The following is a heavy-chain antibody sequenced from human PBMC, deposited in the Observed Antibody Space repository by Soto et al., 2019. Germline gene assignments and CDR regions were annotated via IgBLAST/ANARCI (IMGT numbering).Heavy chain of an antibody. CDR1: GGSISSGGYS. CDR2: INHSGRN. J-gene: IGHJ4*02. Sequence: SETLSLTCAVSGGSISSGGYSWSWIRQPPGKGLEWIGDINHSGRNNFNPSLQSRVTMSVDTSKNQFSLSLSSVTAADTAMYYCARGATRIQLWPFDFWGQGTLVTVSS. V-gene: IGHV4-30-2*01. CDR3: ARGATRIQLWPFDF. D-gene: IGHD2-21*01.